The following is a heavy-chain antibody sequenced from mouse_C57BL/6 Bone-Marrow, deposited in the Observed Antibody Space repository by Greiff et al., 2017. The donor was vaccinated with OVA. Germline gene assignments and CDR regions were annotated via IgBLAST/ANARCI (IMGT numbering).Heavy chain of an antibody. CDR3: ARGERTGYDVGAY. Sequence: EVKLMESGPGLVKPSQSLSLTCSVTGYSITSGYYWNWIRQFPGNKLEWMGYISYDGSNNYNPSLKNRISITRDTSKNQFFLKLNSVTTEDTATYYCARGERTGYDVGAYWGQGTLVTVSA. D-gene: IGHD2-2*01. CDR2: ISYDGSN. V-gene: IGHV3-6*01. J-gene: IGHJ3*01. CDR1: GYSITSGYY.